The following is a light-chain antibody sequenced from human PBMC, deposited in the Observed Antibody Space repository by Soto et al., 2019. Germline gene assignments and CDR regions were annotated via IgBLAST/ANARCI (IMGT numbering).Light chain of an antibody. V-gene: IGLV2-14*03. CDR3: SSYSSSSPVV. CDR2: DVS. J-gene: IGLJ2*01. CDR1: SSDVGGYKS. Sequence: QSVLTQPASVSGSPGQSITISCTGSSSDVGGYKSVSWYQQHPGKAPKLIIYDVSDRPSGVSNRFSGSKSGNTASLTISGLRAEDEADYYCSSYSSSSPVVFGGGTKVTVL.